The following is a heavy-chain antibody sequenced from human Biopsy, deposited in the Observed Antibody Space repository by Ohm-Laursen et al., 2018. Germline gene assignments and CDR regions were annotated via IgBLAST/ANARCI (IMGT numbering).Heavy chain of an antibody. CDR3: ARDLGDFWGGRQFDF. V-gene: IGHV1-2*02. Sequence: ASVKVSCNASAYSFGDHRIHWVRQAPGKGLEWMGWIDPKSGGTNYAQKFQGRVTMTRDTSISTTYMELRRLTSDDTAVFYCARDLGDFWGGRQFDFWGQGTLVTASS. CDR2: IDPKSGGT. CDR1: AYSFGDHR. J-gene: IGHJ5*01. D-gene: IGHD3-3*01.